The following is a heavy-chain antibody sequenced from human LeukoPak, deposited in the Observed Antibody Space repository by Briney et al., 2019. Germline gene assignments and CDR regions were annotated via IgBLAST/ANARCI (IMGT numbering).Heavy chain of an antibody. CDR1: GYTFTSYY. CDR2: INPNSGNT. D-gene: IGHD3-22*01. J-gene: IGHJ5*02. V-gene: IGHV1-46*01. Sequence: ASVKVSCKASGYTFTSYYMHWVRQVPGQGLEWMGIINPNSGNTTSAQKFQGRVTTTRDTSTSTVYMELSSLRSEDTAVYYCARDWGGNYYDSSGPDRWGQGTQVIVSS. CDR3: ARDWGGNYYDSSGPDR.